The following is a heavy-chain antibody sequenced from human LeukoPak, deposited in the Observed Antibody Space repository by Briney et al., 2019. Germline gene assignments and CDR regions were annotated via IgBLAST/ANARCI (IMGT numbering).Heavy chain of an antibody. D-gene: IGHD4-11*01. Sequence: ASVKVSCKASGFRFTSFGVSWVRQAPGQGLEWMGWISNYFGVTHYAEKFGDRVTMTIGTSTATAYMELRSLRYDDTAIYYCARDSDYSGNGNGDWFDPWGQGTVVTVSS. CDR3: ARDSDYSGNGNGDWFDP. CDR2: ISNYFGVT. V-gene: IGHV1-18*04. J-gene: IGHJ5*02. CDR1: GFRFTSFG.